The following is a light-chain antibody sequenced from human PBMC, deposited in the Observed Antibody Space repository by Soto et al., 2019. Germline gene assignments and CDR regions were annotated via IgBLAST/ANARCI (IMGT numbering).Light chain of an antibody. CDR3: QRTYSTPIT. V-gene: IGKV1-39*01. Sequence: DIPMTQSPSSLSASIGDRVTITCRASQSISSYLNWYQQKAGKAPKLLIYTASTLHSGVPSRFSGSGSGTDFTLTISNLQPEDSATYYCQRTYSTPITFGQGTRLEIK. CDR2: TAS. CDR1: QSISSY. J-gene: IGKJ5*01.